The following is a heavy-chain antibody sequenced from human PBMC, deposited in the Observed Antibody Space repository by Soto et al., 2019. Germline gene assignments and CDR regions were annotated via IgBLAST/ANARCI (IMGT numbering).Heavy chain of an antibody. V-gene: IGHV3-74*01. Sequence: EVQLVESGGGLVQPGGSLRLSCAASGFTFSSYWMHWVRQAPGKGLVWVSRIYSDGNSTSYADSVKGRFTISRDNAKSTLSLQMNSLRAEDTAVYYCARENTWGSWPNFDYWGQGTLVTVSS. CDR1: GFTFSSYW. D-gene: IGHD6-13*01. CDR2: IYSDGNST. J-gene: IGHJ4*02. CDR3: ARENTWGSWPNFDY.